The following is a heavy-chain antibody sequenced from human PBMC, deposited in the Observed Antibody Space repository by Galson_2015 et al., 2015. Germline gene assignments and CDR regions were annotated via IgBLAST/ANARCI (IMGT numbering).Heavy chain of an antibody. V-gene: IGHV1-69*13. CDR1: GGTFSSYA. J-gene: IGHJ6*02. CDR2: IIPIFGTA. CDR3: ARDPAEYCSGTSCYHPELYYYGMDV. D-gene: IGHD2-2*01. Sequence: SVKVSCKASGGTFSSYAISWVRQAPGQGLEWMGGIIPIFGTANYAQKFQGRVTITADESTSTAYMELSSLRSEDTAVYYCARDPAEYCSGTSCYHPELYYYGMDVWGQGTTVTVSS.